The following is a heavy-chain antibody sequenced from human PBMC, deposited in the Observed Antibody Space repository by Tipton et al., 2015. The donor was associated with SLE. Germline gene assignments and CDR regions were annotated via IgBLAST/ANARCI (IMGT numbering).Heavy chain of an antibody. Sequence: QLVQSGAEVKKPGESLRISCKGSGYSFTSYWISWVRQMPGKGLEWMGRIDPSDSYTNYSPSFQGQVTISADKSISTAYLQWSSLKASDTAMYFCARSLGELSFFDYWGQGTLVTVSS. D-gene: IGHD3-16*02. CDR2: IDPSDSYT. CDR3: ARSLGELSFFDY. CDR1: GYSFTSYW. J-gene: IGHJ4*02. V-gene: IGHV5-10-1*04.